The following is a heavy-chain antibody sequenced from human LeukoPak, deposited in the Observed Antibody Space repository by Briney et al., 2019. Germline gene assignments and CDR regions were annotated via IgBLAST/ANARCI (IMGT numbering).Heavy chain of an antibody. Sequence: GGSLRLSCAASGFTFSDYSMSWIRQTPGKGLEWVSYIRSSSYTNYADSVKGRFTISRDNAKNSLYLQMHSLRAEDTAVYYCARDLYGDYNCPGFWGQGTLVTVSS. V-gene: IGHV3-11*06. J-gene: IGHJ4*02. CDR1: GFTFSDYS. D-gene: IGHD4-17*01. CDR3: ARDLYGDYNCPGF. CDR2: IRSSSYT.